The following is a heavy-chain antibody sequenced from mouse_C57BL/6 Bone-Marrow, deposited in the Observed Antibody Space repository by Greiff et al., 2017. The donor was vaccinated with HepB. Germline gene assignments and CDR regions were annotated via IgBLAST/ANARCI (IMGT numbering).Heavy chain of an antibody. D-gene: IGHD2-2*01. V-gene: IGHV5-4*01. CDR1: GFTFSSYA. Sequence: VQLKESGGGLVKPGGSLKLSCAASGFTFSSYAMSWVRQTPEKRLEWVATISDGGSYTYYPDNVKGRFTISRDNAKNNLYLQMSHLKSEDTTMYYCARGRWLPGYWGQGTLGTVSA. CDR2: ISDGGSYT. CDR3: ARGRWLPGY. J-gene: IGHJ3*02.